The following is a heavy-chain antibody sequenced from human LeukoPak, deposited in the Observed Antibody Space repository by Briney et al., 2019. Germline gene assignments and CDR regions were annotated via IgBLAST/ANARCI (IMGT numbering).Heavy chain of an antibody. J-gene: IGHJ5*02. Sequence: ASVKVSCKASGYTFTSYGISWVRQAPGQGLEWMGWISAYSGNTNYAQKLQGRVTMTTDTSTSTAYMELSSLRSEDTAVYYCARRRLTLNWFDPWGQGTLVTVSS. V-gene: IGHV1-18*01. CDR3: ARRRLTLNWFDP. CDR1: GYTFTSYG. D-gene: IGHD3-16*01. CDR2: ISAYSGNT.